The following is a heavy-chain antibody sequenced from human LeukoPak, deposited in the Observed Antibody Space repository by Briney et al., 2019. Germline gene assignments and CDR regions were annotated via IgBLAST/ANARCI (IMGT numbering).Heavy chain of an antibody. D-gene: IGHD3-22*01. CDR1: GFTFSSYA. Sequence: PGGSLRLSCAASGFTFSSYAMHWVRQAPGKGLEWVAVISYDGSNKYYADSVKGRFTISRDNSKNTLYLQMNGLRAEDTAVYYCARSMIVVVTSSSFDYWGQGTLVTVSS. V-gene: IGHV3-30-3*01. J-gene: IGHJ4*02. CDR3: ARSMIVVVTSSSFDY. CDR2: ISYDGSNK.